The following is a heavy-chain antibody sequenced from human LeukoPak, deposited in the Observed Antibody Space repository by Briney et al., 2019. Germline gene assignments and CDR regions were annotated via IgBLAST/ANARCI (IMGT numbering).Heavy chain of an antibody. Sequence: GGSLRLSCAASGFTFDDYAMHWVRQAPGKGLEWVSGISWNSGSIGYADCVKGRFTISRDNAKNSLYLQMNSLRAEDTALYYCAKGHVPIDYGDYGGVFDYWGQGTLVTVSS. CDR2: ISWNSGSI. CDR1: GFTFDDYA. D-gene: IGHD4-17*01. J-gene: IGHJ4*02. CDR3: AKGHVPIDYGDYGGVFDY. V-gene: IGHV3-9*01.